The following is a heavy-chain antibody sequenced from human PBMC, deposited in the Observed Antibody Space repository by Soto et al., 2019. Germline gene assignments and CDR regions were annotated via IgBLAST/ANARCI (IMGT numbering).Heavy chain of an antibody. CDR3: ARDSEPHAILGARLQH. V-gene: IGHV1-46*01. Sequence: ASVKVSCKASGYTFTSYYMHWVRQAPGQGLEWMGIINPSGGSTSYAQKFQGRVTMTRDTSTSTVYMELSSLRSEDTAVYYCARDSEPHAILGARLQHWGQGTLVTVSS. CDR1: GYTFTSYY. J-gene: IGHJ1*01. D-gene: IGHD1-26*01. CDR2: INPSGGST.